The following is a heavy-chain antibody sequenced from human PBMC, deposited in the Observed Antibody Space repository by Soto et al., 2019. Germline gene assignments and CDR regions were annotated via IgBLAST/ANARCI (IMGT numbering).Heavy chain of an antibody. V-gene: IGHV3-30*18. Sequence: QVQLVESGGGVVQPGRSLRLSCAASGFTFSSYGMHWVRQAPGKGLEWVAVISYDGSNKYYADSVKGRFTISRDNSKNTLYLQMNSLRAEDTAVYYCAKEGVGLYYYYYYYMDVWGKGTTVTVSS. J-gene: IGHJ6*03. CDR1: GFTFSSYG. CDR2: ISYDGSNK. CDR3: AKEGVGLYYYYYYYMDV. D-gene: IGHD3-16*01.